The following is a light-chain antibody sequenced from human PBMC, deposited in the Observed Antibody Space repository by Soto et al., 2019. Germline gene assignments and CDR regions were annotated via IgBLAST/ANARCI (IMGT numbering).Light chain of an antibody. CDR1: SSNIGAGHV. CDR3: QSYDNGLSASV. J-gene: IGLJ2*01. CDR2: GSS. Sequence: SVLTQPPSVSGAPGQRVTLSCTGSSSNIGAGHVVHWYQQFPGRAPNLLIYGSSNRPSGVPDRFSGSKSGTSASLAITGLQAEDEADYYCQSYDNGLSASVFGGGTKLTVL. V-gene: IGLV1-40*01.